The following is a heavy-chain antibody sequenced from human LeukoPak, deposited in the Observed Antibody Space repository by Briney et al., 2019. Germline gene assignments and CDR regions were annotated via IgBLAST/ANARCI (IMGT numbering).Heavy chain of an antibody. CDR1: EFTFSNYD. Sequence: GGSLRLSCAASEFTFSNYDMHWVRQAPGKGLEWVAFIRYDGNNKYYADSVKGRFTISRDNSKNTLYLQMNSLRAEDTAVYYCAKDQAVAGHPLEYWGQGTLVTVSS. V-gene: IGHV3-30*02. D-gene: IGHD6-19*01. CDR2: IRYDGNNK. J-gene: IGHJ4*02. CDR3: AKDQAVAGHPLEY.